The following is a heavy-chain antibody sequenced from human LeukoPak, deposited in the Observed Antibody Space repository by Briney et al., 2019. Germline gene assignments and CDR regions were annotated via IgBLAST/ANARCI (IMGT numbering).Heavy chain of an antibody. V-gene: IGHV4-39*07. CDR1: DGSISSSNYY. Sequence: PSETLSLTCTVSDGSISSSNYYWASIRQPPGKGLEWIANIFYTGSTYYNPSLKSRVTISVDTSKNQFSLKLSSVTAADTAVYYCARSGVYYDSSGYYAYWGQGTLVTVSS. CDR3: ARSGVYYDSSGYYAY. D-gene: IGHD3-22*01. CDR2: IFYTGST. J-gene: IGHJ4*02.